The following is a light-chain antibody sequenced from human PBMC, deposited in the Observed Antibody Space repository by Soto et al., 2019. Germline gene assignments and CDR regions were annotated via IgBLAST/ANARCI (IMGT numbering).Light chain of an antibody. CDR1: SSDVGGYNY. Sequence: SVLTQPRSVSGSHGQSVTISCTGTSSDVGGYNYVPWYQQPPGKAPKLMIYEVSNRPSGVSNRFSGSKSGNTASLTISGLQAEDEADYYCSSYTSSSTLVFGTGTKVTV. CDR3: SSYTSSSTLV. V-gene: IGLV2-14*01. CDR2: EVS. J-gene: IGLJ1*01.